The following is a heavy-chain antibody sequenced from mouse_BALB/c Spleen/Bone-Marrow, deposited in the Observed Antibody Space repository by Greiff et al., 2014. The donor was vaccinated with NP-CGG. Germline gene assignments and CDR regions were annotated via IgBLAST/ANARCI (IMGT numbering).Heavy chain of an antibody. V-gene: IGHV1-54*01. J-gene: IGHJ4*01. Sequence: QVQLQQSGAELVRPGTSVKVSCKASGYAFTNYLIEWVKQRPGQGLEWIGVINPGSGGTNYNEKFKGKATLTAGKSSSTAYMQLSSLTSDDSAVYFCARGGDYGFMDYWGQGTSVTVSS. D-gene: IGHD1-2*01. CDR2: INPGSGGT. CDR1: GYAFTNYL. CDR3: ARGGDYGFMDY.